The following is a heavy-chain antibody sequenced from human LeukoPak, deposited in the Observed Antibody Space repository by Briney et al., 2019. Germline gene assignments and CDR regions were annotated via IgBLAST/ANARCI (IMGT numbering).Heavy chain of an antibody. CDR2: IYTSGST. D-gene: IGHD6-13*01. CDR1: GGSISTHY. J-gene: IGHJ4*02. Sequence: ASETLSLTCTVSGGSISTHYWSWIRQPPGKGLEWIGRIYTSGSTNYNPSLKSRVTISVDTSKNQFSLKLSSVTAADTAVYYCARDTGSSWANFDYWGQGTLVTVSS. V-gene: IGHV4-4*08. CDR3: ARDTGSSWANFDY.